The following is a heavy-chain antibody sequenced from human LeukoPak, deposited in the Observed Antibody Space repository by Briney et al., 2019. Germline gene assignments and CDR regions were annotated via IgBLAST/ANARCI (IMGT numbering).Heavy chain of an antibody. CDR2: ISPDGSKN. Sequence: GGSLRLSCATSGFTFNSYSMQWVRQAPGKGLEWVAVISPDGSKNYYADSVKGRFVISRDNSENTMLLQMIGLRPDDTGIYYCVRGRTYNTGWYYFDYWGQGILVTVSS. CDR3: VRGRTYNTGWYYFDY. CDR1: GFTFNSYS. V-gene: IGHV3-30*09. J-gene: IGHJ4*02. D-gene: IGHD6-19*01.